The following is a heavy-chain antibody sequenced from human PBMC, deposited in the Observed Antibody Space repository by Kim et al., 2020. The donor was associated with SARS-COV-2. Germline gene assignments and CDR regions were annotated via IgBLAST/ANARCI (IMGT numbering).Heavy chain of an antibody. D-gene: IGHD3-16*01. Sequence: GGSLRLSCTASGFSFSGCGFHWVRQAPGKGLEWLAGISSGGSGKLHAASVRGRFTISSDNSRNTVHLQMSRLRADETAVYYWARLEHLGVGPAGILDYF. CDR2: ISSGGSGK. CDR1: GFSFSGCG. V-gene: IGHV3-30*12. J-gene: IGHJ4*01. CDR3: ARLEHLGVGPAGILDYF.